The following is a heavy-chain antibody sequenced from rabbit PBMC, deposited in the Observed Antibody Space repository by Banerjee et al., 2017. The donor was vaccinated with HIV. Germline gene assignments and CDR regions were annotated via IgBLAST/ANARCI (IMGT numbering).Heavy chain of an antibody. CDR3: ARRYASGSAYFNL. J-gene: IGHJ4*01. Sequence: QSLEESGGDLVKPGASLTLTCTASGFSFSSNTMCWVRQAPGKGLEWIGCINIGSGSAYYASWAKGRFTISKPSSSTVDLKMTSLTAADTATYFCARRYASGSAYFNLWGPGTLVTV. V-gene: IGHV1S40*01. CDR1: GFSFSSNT. CDR2: INIGSGSA. D-gene: IGHD1-1*01.